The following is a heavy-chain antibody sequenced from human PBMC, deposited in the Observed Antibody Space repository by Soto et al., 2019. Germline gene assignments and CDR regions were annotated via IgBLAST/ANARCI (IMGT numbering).Heavy chain of an antibody. V-gene: IGHV4-59*08. CDR3: ARRQDTYSSSWFDAFDI. Sequence: SETLSLTCTVSGGSISSYYWSWIRQPPGKGLEWIGYIYYSGSTNYNPSLKSRVTISVDTSKNHFSLKLSSVTAADTAVYYCARRQDTYSSSWFDAFDIWGQGTMVTVSS. J-gene: IGHJ3*02. CDR1: GGSISSYY. CDR2: IYYSGST. D-gene: IGHD6-13*01.